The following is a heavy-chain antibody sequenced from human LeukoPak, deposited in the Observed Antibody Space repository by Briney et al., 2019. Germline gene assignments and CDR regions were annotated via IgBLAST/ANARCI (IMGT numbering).Heavy chain of an antibody. V-gene: IGHV1-69*05. CDR3: ARGRYFDWPWGNYFDY. CDR1: GGTFSSYA. Sequence: ASVKVSCKASGGTFSSYAISWVRQAPGQGLEWMGRIIPIFGTANYAQKFQGRDTITTDESTSTACMELSSLRSEDTAVYYWARGRYFDWPWGNYFDYWGQGTLVTVSS. D-gene: IGHD3-9*01. CDR2: IIPIFGTA. J-gene: IGHJ4*02.